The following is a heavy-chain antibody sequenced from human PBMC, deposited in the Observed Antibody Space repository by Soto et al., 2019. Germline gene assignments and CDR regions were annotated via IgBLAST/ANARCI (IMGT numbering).Heavy chain of an antibody. V-gene: IGHV3-23*01. CDR3: AKDAISGDGIWLMDS. J-gene: IGHJ4*02. D-gene: IGHD4-17*01. CDR1: AFISINYA. Sequence: SLTLSCTPPAFISINYAMTWARQAPGKGLEWVSSLLRSGRPPDYAGSVRGRFTMSSDTSAKTLYLQMDSLRAEDTAIYYCAKDAISGDGIWLMDSWGQGTVVTVSS. CDR2: LLRSGRPP.